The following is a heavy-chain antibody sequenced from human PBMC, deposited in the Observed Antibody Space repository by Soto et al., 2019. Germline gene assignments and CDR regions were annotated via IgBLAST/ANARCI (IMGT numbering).Heavy chain of an antibody. J-gene: IGHJ4*02. D-gene: IGHD3-22*01. V-gene: IGHV2-5*01. CDR3: ALQPYYSDTSGSGIFDY. Sequence: SGPTLVNPTQTLTLTCTFSGFSLSTSGVGVGWIRQPPGKALEWLALIYWNDDKRYSPSLKSRLTITKDTSKNQVVLTMTNMDPVDTATYYCALQPYYSDTSGSGIFDYWGKGTLVTVSS. CDR2: IYWNDDK. CDR1: GFSLSTSGVG.